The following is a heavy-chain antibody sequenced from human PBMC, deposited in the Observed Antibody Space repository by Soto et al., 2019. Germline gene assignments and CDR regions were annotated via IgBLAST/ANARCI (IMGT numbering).Heavy chain of an antibody. CDR3: ARGDPSIAASDY. J-gene: IGHJ4*02. D-gene: IGHD6-13*01. Sequence: ASVKVSCKASGGTFSSYAISWVRQAPGQGLEWMGGIIPIFGTANYAQKFQGRVTITADESTSTAYMELSSLRSEDTAVYYCARGDPSIAASDYWGQGTLVTVSS. CDR2: IIPIFGTA. V-gene: IGHV1-69*13. CDR1: GGTFSSYA.